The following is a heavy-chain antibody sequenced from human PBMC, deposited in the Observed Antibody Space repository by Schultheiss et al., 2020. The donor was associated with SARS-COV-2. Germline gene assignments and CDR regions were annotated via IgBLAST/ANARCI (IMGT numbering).Heavy chain of an antibody. J-gene: IGHJ6*02. CDR3: ARGEVSFWSGYNYYYYYGMDV. V-gene: IGHV3-30*04. CDR2: ISYDGSNK. D-gene: IGHD3-3*01. Sequence: GGSLRLSCAASGFTFSSYAMHWVRQAPGKGLEWVAVISYDGSNKYYADSVKGRFTISRDNSKNTQYLQMNSLRAEDTAVYYCARGEVSFWSGYNYYYYYGMDVWGQGTTVTVAS. CDR1: GFTFSSYA.